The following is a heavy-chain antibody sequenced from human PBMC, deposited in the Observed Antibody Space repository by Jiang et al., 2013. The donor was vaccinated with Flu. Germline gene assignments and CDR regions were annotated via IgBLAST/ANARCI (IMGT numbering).Heavy chain of an antibody. V-gene: IGHV2-5*02. CDR2: IYWDDDK. D-gene: IGHD6-19*01. Sequence: GWIRQPPGKALEWLALIYWDDDKRYSPSLKSRLTITKDTSKNQVVLTMTNMDPVDTATYYCAHRVGWEETRWFDPWGQGTLVTVSS. J-gene: IGHJ5*02. CDR3: AHRVGWEETRWFDP.